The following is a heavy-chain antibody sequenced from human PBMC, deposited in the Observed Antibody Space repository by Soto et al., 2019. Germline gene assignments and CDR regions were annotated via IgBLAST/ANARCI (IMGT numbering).Heavy chain of an antibody. CDR3: ARGNNDILTPNYYYYYYMDV. V-gene: IGHV1-18*01. Sequence: ASVKVSCKASGYTFTSYGISWVRQAPGQALEWMGWISAYNGNTNYAQKLQGRVTMTTDTSTSTAYMELRSLRSDDTAVYYCARGNNDILTPNYYYYYYMDVWGKGTTVTVSS. J-gene: IGHJ6*03. D-gene: IGHD3-9*01. CDR2: ISAYNGNT. CDR1: GYTFTSYG.